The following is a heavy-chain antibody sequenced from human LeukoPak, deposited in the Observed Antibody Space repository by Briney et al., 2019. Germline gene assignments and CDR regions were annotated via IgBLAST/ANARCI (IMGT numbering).Heavy chain of an antibody. D-gene: IGHD3-22*01. Sequence: ASVKVSCKASGYTFSSYGISWVRQAPGLGLEWMGWISTYNGYTYYAQKLQGRVTMTTDTSTSTAYMELRSLRSDDTAVYYCARPSPMILGAFDIWGQGTMVTVSS. J-gene: IGHJ3*02. CDR2: ISTYNGYT. CDR1: GYTFSSYG. V-gene: IGHV1-18*04. CDR3: ARPSPMILGAFDI.